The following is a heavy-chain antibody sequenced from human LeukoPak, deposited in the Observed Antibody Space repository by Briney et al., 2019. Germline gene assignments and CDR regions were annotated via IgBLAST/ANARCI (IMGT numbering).Heavy chain of an antibody. D-gene: IGHD3-3*01. CDR2: INHSGST. CDR1: GGSFSGYY. CDR3: ARGNRYYDFWSGYYTQPLVYYFDY. V-gene: IGHV4-34*01. Sequence: PSETLSLTCAVYGGSFSGYYWSWIPQPPGKGLEWIGEINHSGSTNYNPSLKSRVTISVDTSKNQFSLKLSSVTAADTAVYYCARGNRYYDFWSGYYTQPLVYYFDYWGQGPLVTVSS. J-gene: IGHJ4*02.